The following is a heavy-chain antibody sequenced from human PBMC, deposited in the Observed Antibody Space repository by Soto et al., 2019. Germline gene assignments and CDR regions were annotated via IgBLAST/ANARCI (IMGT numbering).Heavy chain of an antibody. Sequence: PSETLSLTCTVSGGSISSSSYFWAWIRRPPWEGLEWIGSIDFRGTTYTNPSLESRVTISVDTSKNHFSLKLDSVTAADTALYYCSRRAPEGFDPWGRGTLVNVSS. CDR1: GGSISSSSYF. CDR2: IDFRGTT. V-gene: IGHV4-39*02. J-gene: IGHJ5*02. CDR3: SRRAPEGFDP.